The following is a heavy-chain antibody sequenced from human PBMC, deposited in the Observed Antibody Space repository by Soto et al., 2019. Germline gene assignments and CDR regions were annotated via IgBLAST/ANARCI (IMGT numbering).Heavy chain of an antibody. V-gene: IGHV4-59*01. CDR3: ARVDYDSLTGYYFDP. J-gene: IGHJ4*02. CDR2: IHDSGST. Sequence: SETLSLTCTVSGGSLSSYYWSWIRQSPGKGLEWIGYIHDSGSTNFNPSLKSRVTMSVDTSKNQFSLKVSSVSAADTAAYYCARVDYDSLTGYYFDPWGQGTLVTVSS. D-gene: IGHD3-9*01. CDR1: GGSLSSYY.